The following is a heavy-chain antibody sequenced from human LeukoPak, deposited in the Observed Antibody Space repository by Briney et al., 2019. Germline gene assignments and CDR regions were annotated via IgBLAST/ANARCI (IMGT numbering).Heavy chain of an antibody. CDR1: GLTFSSYE. V-gene: IGHV3-48*03. CDR2: INNSGNTI. CDR3: ARDDTVTRVPFDY. D-gene: IGHD4-17*01. J-gene: IGHJ4*02. Sequence: GGSLRLSCIVSGLTFSSYEVNWVRQAPGKGLEWVSYINNSGNTIYCADSVKGRFTISRDNAKNSLHLQMNSLRDDDTAVYYCARDDTVTRVPFDYWGQGTLVTVSS.